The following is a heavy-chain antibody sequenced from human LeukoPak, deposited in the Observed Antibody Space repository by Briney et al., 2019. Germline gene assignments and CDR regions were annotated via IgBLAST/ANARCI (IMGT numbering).Heavy chain of an antibody. Sequence: SGGSLRLSCAASGFTFSSYAMSWVRQAPGKGLEWVSRINTDGSSTTYADSVKGRFTISRDNAKNTVYLQMNSLRAEDTAVYYCARVLAVAGTGAFGIWGQGTMVTVSS. D-gene: IGHD6-19*01. CDR1: GFTFSSYA. CDR3: ARVLAVAGTGAFGI. J-gene: IGHJ3*02. CDR2: INTDGSST. V-gene: IGHV3-74*01.